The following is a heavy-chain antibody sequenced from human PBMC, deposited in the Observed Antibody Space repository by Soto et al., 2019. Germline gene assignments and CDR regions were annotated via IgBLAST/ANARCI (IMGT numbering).Heavy chain of an antibody. Sequence: GASAKVSCKAYGYSFTSYGISWVRQAPGQGLEWMGWINGYNGNTDYPQKVQGRVTMTTDTSTSTAYMELRSLRSDDTAVYYCAREGSAPYYYYGMDVWGQGTTVTVSS. D-gene: IGHD6-19*01. CDR2: INGYNGNT. J-gene: IGHJ6*02. CDR3: AREGSAPYYYYGMDV. CDR1: GYSFTSYG. V-gene: IGHV1-18*01.